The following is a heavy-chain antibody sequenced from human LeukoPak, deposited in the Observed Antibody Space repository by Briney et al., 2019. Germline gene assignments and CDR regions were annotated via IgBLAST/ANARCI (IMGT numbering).Heavy chain of an antibody. J-gene: IGHJ4*02. CDR3: ARRAGAYSHPYDY. Sequence: PGGSLRLSCAASGFTFSNAWMSWVRQAPGKGLEGVSFIYSDNTHYSDSVKGRFTISRDNSKNTLYLQMNSLRAEDTAVYYCARRAGAYSHPYDYWGQGTLVTVSS. D-gene: IGHD4/OR15-4a*01. V-gene: IGHV3-53*01. CDR2: IYSDNT. CDR1: GFTFSNAW.